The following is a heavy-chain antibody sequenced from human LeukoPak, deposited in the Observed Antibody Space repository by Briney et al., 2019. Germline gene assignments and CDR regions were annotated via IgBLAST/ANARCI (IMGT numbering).Heavy chain of an antibody. D-gene: IGHD3-10*01. CDR2: IMPLFNTP. Sequence: EASVKVSCKASGGTISNYVITWVRQAPGQGLEWMGGIMPLFNTPNYAQNFKGRVTITTDESTSTAYMQLSSLRSEDTAVYYCARVDRNHYSMDVWGKGTTVTVSS. CDR1: GGTISNYV. J-gene: IGHJ6*03. CDR3: ARVDRNHYSMDV. V-gene: IGHV1-69*05.